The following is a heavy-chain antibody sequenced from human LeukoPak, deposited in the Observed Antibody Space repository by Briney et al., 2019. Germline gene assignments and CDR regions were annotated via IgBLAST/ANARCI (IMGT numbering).Heavy chain of an antibody. CDR2: IYYSGST. CDR1: GGSISSSSYY. J-gene: IGHJ5*02. D-gene: IGHD6-13*01. Sequence: SETLSLTCTVSGGSISSSSYYWVWIRQPPGKGLEWIGSIYYSGSTYYNPSLKSRVTISVDTSKNQFSLKLSSVTAADTAVYYCARVTAAAAYWFDPWGQGTLVTVSS. CDR3: ARVTAAAAYWFDP. V-gene: IGHV4-39*07.